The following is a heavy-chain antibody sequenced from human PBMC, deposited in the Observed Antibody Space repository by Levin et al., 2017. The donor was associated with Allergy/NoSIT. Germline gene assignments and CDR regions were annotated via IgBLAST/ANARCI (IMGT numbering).Heavy chain of an antibody. D-gene: IGHD5/OR15-5a*01. CDR1: GGSFSGYY. CDR2: INHSGST. V-gene: IGHV4-34*01. Sequence: SETLSLTCAVYGGSFSGYYWSWIRQPPGKGLEWIGEINHSGSTNYNPSLKSRVTISVDTSKNQFSLKLSSVTAADTAVYYCARGKVYGEDYWGQGTLVTVSS. J-gene: IGHJ4*02. CDR3: ARGKVYGEDY.